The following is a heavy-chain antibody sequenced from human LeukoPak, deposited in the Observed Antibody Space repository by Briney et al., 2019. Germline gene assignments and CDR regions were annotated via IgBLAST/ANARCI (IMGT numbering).Heavy chain of an antibody. V-gene: IGHV1-8*02. J-gene: IGHJ4*02. CDR1: EYTFTGYY. CDR2: MNPNSGNT. D-gene: IGHD6-19*01. CDR3: ARGPYSSGWYRDYFDY. Sequence: ASVKVSCKASEYTFTGYYMHWVRQAPGQGLEWMGWMNPNSGNTGYAQKFQGRVTMTRNTSISTAYMELSSLRSEDTAVYYCARGPYSSGWYRDYFDYWGQGTLVTVSS.